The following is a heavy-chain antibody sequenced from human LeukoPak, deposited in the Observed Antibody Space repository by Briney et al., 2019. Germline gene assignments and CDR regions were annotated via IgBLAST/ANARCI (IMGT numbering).Heavy chain of an antibody. D-gene: IGHD3-10*01. V-gene: IGHV1-8*01. J-gene: IGHJ4*02. CDR2: MNPNSGNT. Sequence: GASVKVSCKASGYTFTSYDINWVRQATGQGLEWMGWMNPNSGNTGYAQKFQGRVTMTRNTSISTAYMELSSLRSEDTAVYCCARGRRLLWFGELPDYWGQGTLVTVSS. CDR1: GYTFTSYD. CDR3: ARGRRLLWFGELPDY.